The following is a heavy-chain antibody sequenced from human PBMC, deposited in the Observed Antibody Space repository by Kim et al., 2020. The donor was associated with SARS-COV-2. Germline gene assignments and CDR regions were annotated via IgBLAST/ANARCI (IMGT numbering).Heavy chain of an antibody. V-gene: IGHV4-34*01. Sequence: GTNYNPSLKSRVTISVDTSKNQFSLKLSSVTAADTAVYYCARGSYGYDYWGQGTLVTVSS. J-gene: IGHJ4*02. D-gene: IGHD5-12*01. CDR2: GT. CDR3: ARGSYGYDY.